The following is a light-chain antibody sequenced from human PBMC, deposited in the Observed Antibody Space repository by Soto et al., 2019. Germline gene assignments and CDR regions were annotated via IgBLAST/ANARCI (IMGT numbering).Light chain of an antibody. CDR1: QSISSW. J-gene: IGKJ1*01. CDR2: DAS. V-gene: IGKV1-5*01. Sequence: DIQMTQSPSTLSASVGDRVTITFRASQSISSWLAWYQQKPGKAPKLLIYDASGLESGVPSRFSGSGSGTEFTLTISSLQPEDFATYYCQQYNTYSTFGQGTKVDI. CDR3: QQYNTYST.